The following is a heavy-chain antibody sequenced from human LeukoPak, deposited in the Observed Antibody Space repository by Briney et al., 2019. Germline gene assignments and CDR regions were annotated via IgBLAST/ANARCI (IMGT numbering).Heavy chain of an antibody. CDR3: ARDQDYMDV. V-gene: IGHV4-4*07. Sequence: SETLSLTCTVACGSISSYYWSWIRQPAGKGLEWIGRIYTSGSTNYNPSLKSRVIISVDTSKNQFSLKLSSVTATDTTVYYCARDQDYMDVWGKGTTVTVSS. CDR1: CGSISSYY. J-gene: IGHJ6*03. CDR2: IYTSGST.